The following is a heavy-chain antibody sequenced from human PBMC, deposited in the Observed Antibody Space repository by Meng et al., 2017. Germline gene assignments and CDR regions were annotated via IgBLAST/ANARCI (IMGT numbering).Heavy chain of an antibody. D-gene: IGHD1-26*01. CDR3: ARGSYSFDS. CDR2: AYYRSKWYH. Sequence: SLTLSPSLASHGDSVSSKGASWNWIRQSPSRGLEWLGRAYYRSKWYHDYAESVKSRIGIDPDTSKNQFSLQLRSVTPEDSAVYYCARGSYSFDSWGQRTLVTVSS. V-gene: IGHV6-1*01. CDR1: GDSVSSKGAS. J-gene: IGHJ4*02.